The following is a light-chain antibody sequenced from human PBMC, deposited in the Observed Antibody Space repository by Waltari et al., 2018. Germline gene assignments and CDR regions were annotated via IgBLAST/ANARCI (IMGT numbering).Light chain of an antibody. Sequence: DIQMTQSPSTLSASVGVRVTITCRASQSISSWLAWYQRKTEKAPNLLIYKASSLESGVEPRFSGSGSGTVFTLTSRILQPDDFATYYCQQYHSYSWPFGQRTKVEIQ. CDR2: KAS. CDR1: QSISSW. J-gene: IGKJ1*01. V-gene: IGKV1-5*03. CDR3: QQYHSYSWP.